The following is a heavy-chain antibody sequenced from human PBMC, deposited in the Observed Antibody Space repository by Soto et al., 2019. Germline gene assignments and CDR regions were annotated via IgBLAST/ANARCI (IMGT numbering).Heavy chain of an antibody. CDR1: GFTVSSNY. CDR2: IYSGGST. J-gene: IGHJ5*02. CDR3: AGDVWFGGGWFAP. Sequence: EVQLVESGGGLVQPGGSLRLSCAASGFTVSSNYMSWVRQAPGKGLEWVSVIYSGGSTHYSYSVKGRLTISRDNSKNTLYLQMTSLRAEDTAVYYCAGDVWFGGGWFAPWGQGTLVTVSS. V-gene: IGHV3-66*01. D-gene: IGHD3-10*01.